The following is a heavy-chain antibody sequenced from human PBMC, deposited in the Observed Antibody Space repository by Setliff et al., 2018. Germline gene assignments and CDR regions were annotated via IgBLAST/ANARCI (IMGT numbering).Heavy chain of an antibody. CDR3: ARPGGFCDSNGCWDGYFDY. CDR1: GGSISSHY. CDR2: IFYIGST. J-gene: IGHJ4*02. D-gene: IGHD2-2*01. V-gene: IGHV4-59*11. Sequence: SETLSLTCTVSGGSISSHYWSWIRQPPGKGLEWIGYIFYIGSTNYNPSLKSRVTISVDRSKNQFSLKLSSVTAADTAVYYCARPGGFCDSNGCWDGYFDYWGQGTPVTV.